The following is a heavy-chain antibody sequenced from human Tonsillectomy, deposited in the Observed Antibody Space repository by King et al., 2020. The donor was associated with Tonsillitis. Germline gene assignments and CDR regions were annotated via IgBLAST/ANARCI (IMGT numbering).Heavy chain of an antibody. Sequence: VQLVESGGGVVQPGRSLRLSCAASGFTFSSYAMHWVRQAPGKGLEWVAVISYDGSNKYYADSVKGRFTISRDNSKNTLYLQMNSLRAEDTAVYYGAREGITGTTGGIYYYYGMDVWGQGTTVTVSS. CDR1: GFTFSSYA. CDR2: ISYDGSNK. V-gene: IGHV3-30-3*01. D-gene: IGHD1-7*01. CDR3: AREGITGTTGGIYYYYGMDV. J-gene: IGHJ6*02.